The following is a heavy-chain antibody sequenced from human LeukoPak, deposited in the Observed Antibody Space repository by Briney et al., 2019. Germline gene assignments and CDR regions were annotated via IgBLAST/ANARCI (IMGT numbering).Heavy chain of an antibody. J-gene: IGHJ3*02. V-gene: IGHV3-23*01. CDR3: ARDQVRDDYGGIDDAFDI. CDR1: GFTFSSYS. Sequence: PGGSLRLSCAASGFTFSSYSMSWARQAPGKGLEWVSVISSSGGATYYADSVKGRFTISRDNAKNSLYLQMNSLRAEDTAVYYCARDQVRDDYGGIDDAFDIWGQGTMVTVSS. D-gene: IGHD4-23*01. CDR2: ISSSGGAT.